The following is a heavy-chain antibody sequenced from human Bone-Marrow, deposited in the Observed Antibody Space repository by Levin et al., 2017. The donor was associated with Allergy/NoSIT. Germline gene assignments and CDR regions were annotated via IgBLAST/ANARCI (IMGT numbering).Heavy chain of an antibody. V-gene: IGHV2-5*02. CDR3: ARLDDHGDVGNFDY. D-gene: IGHD4-17*01. J-gene: IGHJ4*02. CDR2: IYWDDDK. CDR1: GFSLGANGVG. Sequence: SGPTLVKPTQNLTLTCTFSGFSLGANGVGVAWIRQPPGKALEWLGNIYWDDDKHYSPSLGPRLTITKDTSKKHVVLIMANMDPVDTATYYCARLDDHGDVGNFDYWGQGTLVTVSS.